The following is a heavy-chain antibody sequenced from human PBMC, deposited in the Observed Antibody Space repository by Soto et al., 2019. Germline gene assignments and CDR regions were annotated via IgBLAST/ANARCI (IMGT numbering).Heavy chain of an antibody. J-gene: IGHJ4*02. CDR2: INAGNGNT. CDR1: GYTFTSYA. Sequence: GASVKVSCKASGYTFTSYAMHWVRQAPGQRLEWMGWINAGNGNTKYSQKFQGRVTITRDTSASTAYMELNSLKTEDTAVYYCSHGYYQYFNSWGQGTLVTVSS. V-gene: IGHV1-3*01. D-gene: IGHD5-18*01. CDR3: SHGYYQYFNS.